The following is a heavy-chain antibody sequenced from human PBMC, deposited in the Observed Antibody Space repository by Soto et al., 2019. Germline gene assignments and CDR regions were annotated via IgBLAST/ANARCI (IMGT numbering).Heavy chain of an antibody. V-gene: IGHV4-30-4*01. D-gene: IGHD1-1*01. Sequence: QVQLQESGPGLVKPSQTLSLTCTVSSGSISSGDYYWSWIRQPPGKGLEWIGYIYYSGSTYYNPSVKSRVTISVDTSKEPFSLKVSSVTAADTAVYYCGRVEVGGAEIDYWGQGTLVTVSS. CDR2: IYYSGST. CDR1: SGSISSGDYY. CDR3: GRVEVGGAEIDY. J-gene: IGHJ4*02.